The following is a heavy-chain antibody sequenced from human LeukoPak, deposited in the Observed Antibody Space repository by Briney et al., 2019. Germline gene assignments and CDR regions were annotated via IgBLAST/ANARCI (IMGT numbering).Heavy chain of an antibody. CDR1: GGSIGSGGSS. Sequence: SQTLSSTSPAPGGSIGSGGSSGSWFRQPPGKGLEGIGYIYHSGSTYYNPSLKSRVTISVDRSKNQFSLKLSSVTAADTAVYFRATVGGSGWFDYWGQGTLVTVSS. J-gene: IGHJ4*02. V-gene: IGHV4-30-2*02. CDR2: IYHSGST. D-gene: IGHD6-19*01. CDR3: ATVGGSGWFDY.